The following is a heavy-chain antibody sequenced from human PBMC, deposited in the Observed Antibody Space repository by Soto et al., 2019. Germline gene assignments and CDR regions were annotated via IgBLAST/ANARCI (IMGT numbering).Heavy chain of an antibody. Sequence: QVQLVQSGAEVKKPGSSVKVSCKASGGTFNTYNINWVRQAPGQGLEWMGGILPIFGTTNYAQRFQGRVTITADDTTSTAYLELSSLISEDTAVYYCARYGTGDSYYYYFGMDVWGQGTTVTVTS. J-gene: IGHJ6*02. V-gene: IGHV1-69*01. CDR1: GGTFNTYN. D-gene: IGHD7-27*01. CDR2: ILPIFGTT. CDR3: ARYGTGDSYYYYFGMDV.